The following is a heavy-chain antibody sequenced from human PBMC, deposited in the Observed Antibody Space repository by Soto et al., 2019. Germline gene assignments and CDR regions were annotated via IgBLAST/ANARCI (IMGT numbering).Heavy chain of an antibody. CDR3: ARDIPYCGGVCHDAFDI. D-gene: IGHD2-21*02. V-gene: IGHV3-48*04. J-gene: IGHJ3*02. Sequence: GGSLRLSCAASGFSLSNYVMNWVRQAPGKGLEWISSIGSSSGTMFHADSVKGRFTISRDNAKNSLYLQMDSLRPEDTAVYYCARDIPYCGGVCHDAFDIWGQGTMVTVSS. CDR2: IGSSSGTM. CDR1: GFSLSNYV.